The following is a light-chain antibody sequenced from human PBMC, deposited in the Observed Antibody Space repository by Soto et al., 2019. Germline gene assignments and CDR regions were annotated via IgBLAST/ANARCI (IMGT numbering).Light chain of an antibody. Sequence: QSVLTQPPSVSGAPGQRVTISCTGSSSNIGAGYDVHWYQQLPGTAPKLLISGNSNRPSGVPDRFSGSKSGTSASLAITGLQAEDEADYYCQSYDGSLSGWVFGGGTKLTV. CDR1: SSNIGAGYD. J-gene: IGLJ3*02. CDR2: GNS. V-gene: IGLV1-40*01. CDR3: QSYDGSLSGWV.